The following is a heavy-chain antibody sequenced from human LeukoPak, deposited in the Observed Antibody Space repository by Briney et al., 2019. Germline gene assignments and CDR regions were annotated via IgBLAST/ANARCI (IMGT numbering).Heavy chain of an antibody. CDR1: GFTFSSCG. CDR3: GKGFHNLEYFFDY. CDR2: IWYDGSNR. Sequence: PGGSLRLSCAASGFTFSSCGMHWVRQAPGKGLEWVAVIWYDGSNRYYADSVKGRFTISRDISKNTLYLQMDSLLAEDTALYYCGKGFHNLEYFFDYWGQGTLVTVSS. J-gene: IGHJ4*02. D-gene: IGHD3-3*01. V-gene: IGHV3-33*06.